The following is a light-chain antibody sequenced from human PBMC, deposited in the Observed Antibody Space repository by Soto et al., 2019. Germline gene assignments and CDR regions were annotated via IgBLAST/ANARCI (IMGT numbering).Light chain of an antibody. CDR3: QQYDNLPPYT. CDR2: DAS. Sequence: DIQMTQSPSSLSASVGDRVTITCQASQDISNYLNWYQQKPGKAPKLLIYDASNLVTGVPSRCSGSGSGTDFTFTISSLQPEDIATYYCQQYDNLPPYTFGQGTKLEIK. J-gene: IGKJ2*01. CDR1: QDISNY. V-gene: IGKV1-33*01.